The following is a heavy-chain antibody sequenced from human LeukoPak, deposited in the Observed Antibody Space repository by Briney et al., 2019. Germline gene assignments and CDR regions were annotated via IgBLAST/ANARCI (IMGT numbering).Heavy chain of an antibody. CDR3: AAGSPPFDY. J-gene: IGHJ4*02. D-gene: IGHD1-26*01. CDR1: GYTFTSYG. Sequence: ASVKVSCKASGYTFTSYGISWVRQAPGQGLEWMGRIIPILGIANYAQKFQGRVTITADKSTSTAYMELSSLRSEDTAVYYCAAGSPPFDYWGQGTLVTVSS. CDR2: IIPILGIA. V-gene: IGHV1-69*04.